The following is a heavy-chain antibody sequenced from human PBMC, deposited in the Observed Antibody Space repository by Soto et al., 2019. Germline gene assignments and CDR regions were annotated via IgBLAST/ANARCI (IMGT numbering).Heavy chain of an antibody. D-gene: IGHD1-26*01. CDR3: IRDFGEVGSTAAFDI. J-gene: IGHJ3*02. V-gene: IGHV3-74*01. Sequence: SCAASGFTFSRFWMHWVRQAPGKGLVWVAHIHSDGSSTSYADFVKGRFTISRDNAKNTVYLQMNSLRAEDTAMYYCIRDFGEVGSTAAFDIWGHGTMVTVSS. CDR1: GFTFSRFW. CDR2: IHSDGSST.